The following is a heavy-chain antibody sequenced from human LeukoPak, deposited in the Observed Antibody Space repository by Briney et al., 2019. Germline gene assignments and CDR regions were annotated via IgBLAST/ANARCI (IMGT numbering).Heavy chain of an antibody. Sequence: KPGGSLRLSCAASGFTFSSYGMSWVRQAPGKGLEWVSSISSSSSYIYYADSVKGRFTISRDNATNSLYLQMNSLRAEETAVYYCARDGYCSSTSCYAFSFAPFDYWGQGTLVTVSS. CDR1: GFTFSSYG. CDR3: ARDGYCSSTSCYAFSFAPFDY. J-gene: IGHJ4*02. CDR2: ISSSSSYI. D-gene: IGHD2-2*03. V-gene: IGHV3-21*01.